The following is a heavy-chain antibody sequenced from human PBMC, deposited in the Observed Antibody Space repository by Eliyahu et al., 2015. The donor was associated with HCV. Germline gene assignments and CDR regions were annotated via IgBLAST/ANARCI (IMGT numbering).Heavy chain of an antibody. V-gene: IGHV1-2*06. J-gene: IGHJ4*02. Sequence: QVQLVQSGAEVKKPGASVRVSCXAXGYTFTDYNTHWVRQAPGQGLEWMGRXIPNSGGTXXAQKXXXXVTMTRDTSISTAYMELSSLRSDDTAVYYCARGHNYGYEYWGQGTLVTVSS. CDR2: XIPNSGGT. CDR3: ARGHNYGYEY. CDR1: GYTFTDYN. D-gene: IGHD5-18*01.